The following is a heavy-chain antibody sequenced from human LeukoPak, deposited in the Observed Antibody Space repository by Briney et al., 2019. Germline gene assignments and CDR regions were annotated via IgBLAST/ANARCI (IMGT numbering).Heavy chain of an antibody. CDR3: AKDGNTIFGVVPFFDY. D-gene: IGHD3-3*01. J-gene: IGHJ4*02. CDR1: GFTVSSNY. Sequence: GGSLRLSCAASGFTVSSNYMSWVRQAPGKGLEWVSVIYSGGSTYYADSVKGRFTISRDNSKNTLYLQMNSLRAEDTAVYYCAKDGNTIFGVVPFFDYWGQGTLVTVSS. V-gene: IGHV3-53*01. CDR2: IYSGGST.